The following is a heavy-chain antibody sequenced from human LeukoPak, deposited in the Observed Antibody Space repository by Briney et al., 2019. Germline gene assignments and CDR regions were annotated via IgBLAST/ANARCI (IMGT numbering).Heavy chain of an antibody. J-gene: IGHJ3*02. CDR2: IYYSGST. D-gene: IGHD2-21*02. V-gene: IGHV4-59*01. CDR3: ARDSGGDWNDAFDI. CDR1: GGSISSYY. Sequence: SETLSLTCTVSGGSISSYYWSWIRQSPGKGLEWIGYIYYSGSTNYNPSLKSRVTISVDTSKNQFSLKLSSVTAADTAVYYCARDSGGDWNDAFDIWGQGTMVTVSS.